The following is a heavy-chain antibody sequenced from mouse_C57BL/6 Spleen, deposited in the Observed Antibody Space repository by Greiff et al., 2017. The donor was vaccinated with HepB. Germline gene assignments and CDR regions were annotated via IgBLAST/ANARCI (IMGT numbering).Heavy chain of an antibody. CDR3: ARFITTVVATDYYAMDY. J-gene: IGHJ4*01. CDR2: IHPNSGST. D-gene: IGHD1-1*01. V-gene: IGHV1-64*01. CDR1: GYTFTSYW. Sequence: QVQLQQPGAELVKPGASVKLSCKASGYTFTSYWMHWVKQRPGQGLEWIGMIHPNSGSTNYNEKFKSKATLTVDKSSSTAYMQLSSLTSEESAVYYCARFITTVVATDYYAMDYWGQGTSVTVSS.